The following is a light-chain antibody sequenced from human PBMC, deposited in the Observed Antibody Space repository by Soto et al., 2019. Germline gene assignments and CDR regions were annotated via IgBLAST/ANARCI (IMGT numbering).Light chain of an antibody. CDR3: YSYTSSTSYV. Sequence: QSALTQPASVSGSPGQSITISCTGTSSDVGGYNYVSWYQQHPDKVPKLMIYEVSNRPSGVSNRFSGSKSGNTASLTISGLQAEDEADYYCYSYTSSTSYVFGTGTKLTVL. CDR2: EVS. J-gene: IGLJ1*01. CDR1: SSDVGGYNY. V-gene: IGLV2-14*01.